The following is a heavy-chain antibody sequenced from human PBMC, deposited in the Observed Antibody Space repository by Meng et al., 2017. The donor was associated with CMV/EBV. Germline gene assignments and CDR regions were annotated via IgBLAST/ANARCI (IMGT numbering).Heavy chain of an antibody. CDR3: ARDGLPVNPILRDIVVVPAAPAEY. D-gene: IGHD2-2*01. CDR1: GYTFTSYG. CDR2: ISAYNGNT. V-gene: IGHV1-18*01. Sequence: ASVKVSCKAFGYTFTSYGISWVRQAPGQGLEWMGWISAYNGNTNYAQKLQGRVTMTTDTSTSTAYMELRSLRSDDTAVYYCARDGLPVNPILRDIVVVPAAPAEYWGQGTLVTVSS. J-gene: IGHJ4*02.